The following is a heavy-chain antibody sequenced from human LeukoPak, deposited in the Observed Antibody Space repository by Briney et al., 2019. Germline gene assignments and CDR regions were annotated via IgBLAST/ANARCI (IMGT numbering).Heavy chain of an antibody. CDR2: IHSGDSTT. CDR3: AIIGYNWRLDY. CDR1: GFTFRSHS. J-gene: IGHJ4*02. Sequence: TGGSLRLSCAASGFTFRSHSMNWVRQAPGKGLEWISYIHSGDSTTYYADSVKGRFTIPRDNAKNSLYLQMNSLGAEDTAIYYCAIIGYNWRLDYWGQGILVTVSS. V-gene: IGHV3-48*04. D-gene: IGHD1-1*01.